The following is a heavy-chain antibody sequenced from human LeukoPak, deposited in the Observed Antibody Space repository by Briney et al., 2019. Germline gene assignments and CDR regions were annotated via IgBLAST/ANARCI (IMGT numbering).Heavy chain of an antibody. CDR1: GFTFNNYG. V-gene: IGHV3-30*18. D-gene: IGHD2-2*01. J-gene: IGHJ4*02. Sequence: GSLRLSCAASGFTFNNYGMHWVRQAPGKGLEWVAVISYDGRNKHYPDSVKGRFTISRDISTDTLWLQMDSLRTEDTAVYYCAKGPLRGTAAAIDYWGQGALVTVSS. CDR3: AKGPLRGTAAAIDY. CDR2: ISYDGRNK.